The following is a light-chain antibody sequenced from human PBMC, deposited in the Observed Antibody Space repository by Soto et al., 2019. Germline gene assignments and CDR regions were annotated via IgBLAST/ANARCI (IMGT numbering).Light chain of an antibody. CDR1: ANIVKY. CDR3: QESYSAPPWT. CDR2: AAS. Sequence: EITTTQSPSSLSASVGDSVTITCRTSANIVKYLNWYQKKPGQVPKVLSVAASRLQSGVPTRFSGSGSGTEFTLTISNLQPEDSATYYCQESYSAPPWTFGQGTKV. J-gene: IGKJ1*01. V-gene: IGKV1-39*01.